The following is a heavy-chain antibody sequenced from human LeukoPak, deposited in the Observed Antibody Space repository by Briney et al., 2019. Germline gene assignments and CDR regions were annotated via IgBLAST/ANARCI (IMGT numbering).Heavy chain of an antibody. Sequence: PGGSLRLSCAASGFSFSNHGMHWVRQAPGKRLEWVAVIWDDGNNKRYANSVNGRFTISRDNSENTLYLQMNGLTAEDTAMYYCARDLVTMVRGVIPDPYYYYGMDVWGQGTTVTVSS. CDR2: IWDDGNNK. D-gene: IGHD3-10*01. CDR1: GFSFSNHG. CDR3: ARDLVTMVRGVIPDPYYYYGMDV. V-gene: IGHV3-33*01. J-gene: IGHJ6*02.